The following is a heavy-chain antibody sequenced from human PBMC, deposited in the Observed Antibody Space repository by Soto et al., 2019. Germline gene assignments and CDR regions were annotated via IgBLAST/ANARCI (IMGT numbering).Heavy chain of an antibody. Sequence: SETLSLTCTVSGASITGSSYWSWIRQPAGKGLEWIGRFPLSGTTNYNPSLRSRVTMSADVSKNQFSLRLTSVTAADTALYYCARGMTPPGAPAWYYFDSWGQGTLVTVSS. D-gene: IGHD2-8*02. CDR1: GASITGSSY. J-gene: IGHJ4*02. CDR2: FPLSGTT. V-gene: IGHV4-4*07. CDR3: ARGMTPPGAPAWYYFDS.